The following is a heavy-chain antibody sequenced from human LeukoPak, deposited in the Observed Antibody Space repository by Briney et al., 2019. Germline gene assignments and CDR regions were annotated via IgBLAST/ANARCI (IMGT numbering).Heavy chain of an antibody. J-gene: IGHJ4*02. CDR2: ITPIFDTP. CDR3: ARDRSAAPADY. V-gene: IGHV1-69*13. D-gene: IGHD6-13*01. CDR1: GGTFSNDS. Sequence: ASVKVSCKVSGGTFSNDSITWVRQAPGQGLEWVGGITPIFDTPNYAPKLQGRLTINADGSTSTVYMELRSLRSEDTAVYFCARDRSAAPADYWGQGTLVTVSS.